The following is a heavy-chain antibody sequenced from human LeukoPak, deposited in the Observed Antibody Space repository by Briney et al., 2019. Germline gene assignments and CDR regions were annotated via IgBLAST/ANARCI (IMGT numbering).Heavy chain of an antibody. Sequence: SETLSLTCTVSGGSISSYSWSWIRHPPGKGLEWIGYIYYSGSTSSNPSLRSRLTISGDTSKNQFSLRLSSVTAADTAMYYCARDSGGAAGGSGMGYGFDIWGQGTMVTVSS. CDR3: ARDSGGAAGGSGMGYGFDI. J-gene: IGHJ3*02. D-gene: IGHD6-13*01. V-gene: IGHV4-59*01. CDR2: IYYSGST. CDR1: GGSISSYS.